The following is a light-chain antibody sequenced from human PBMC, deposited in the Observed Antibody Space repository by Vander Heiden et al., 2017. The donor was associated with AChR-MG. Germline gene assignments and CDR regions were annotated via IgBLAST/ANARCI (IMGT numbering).Light chain of an antibody. J-gene: IGLJ2*01. Sequence: SYVLAQPPSVSVAPGQTARITCGGDNIGSKSVHWYQQKPGQAPVMVVYDDSDRPSGIPERFSGSNSGDTATLTISRVEAGDEADYYCQVWDSRSDQVIFGGGTMLTVL. V-gene: IGLV3-21*02. CDR1: NIGSKS. CDR3: QVWDSRSDQVI. CDR2: DDS.